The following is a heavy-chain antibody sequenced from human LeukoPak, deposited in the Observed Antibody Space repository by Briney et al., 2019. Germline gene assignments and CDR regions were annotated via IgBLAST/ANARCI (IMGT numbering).Heavy chain of an antibody. V-gene: IGHV1-46*01. CDR2: INPSGSSA. CDR1: GYSFTSYY. D-gene: IGHD2-15*01. J-gene: IGHJ4*02. CDR3: ARVGFCSGGTCPYYFDC. Sequence: GASVKVSCKASGYSFTSYYMHWVRQAPGQGLEWMGFINPSGSSAAYAQKFQGRLTMTRDMFTSTDYMELTSLTSDDTAVYYCARVGFCSGGTCPYYFDCWGQGTQVTVSS.